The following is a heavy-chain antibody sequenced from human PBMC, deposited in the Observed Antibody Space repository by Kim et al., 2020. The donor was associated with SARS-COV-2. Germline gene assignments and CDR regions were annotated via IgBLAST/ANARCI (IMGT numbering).Heavy chain of an antibody. CDR3: ASKLRSYYYYGMDV. CDR2: IYYSGST. D-gene: IGHD4-17*01. Sequence: SETLSLTCTVSGGSISSSSYYLGWIRQPPGKGLEWIGSIYYSGSTYYNPSLKSRVTISVDTSKNQFSLKLSSVTAADTAVYYCASKLRSYYYYGMDVWGQGTTVTVSS. J-gene: IGHJ6*02. CDR1: GGSISSSSYY. V-gene: IGHV4-39*01.